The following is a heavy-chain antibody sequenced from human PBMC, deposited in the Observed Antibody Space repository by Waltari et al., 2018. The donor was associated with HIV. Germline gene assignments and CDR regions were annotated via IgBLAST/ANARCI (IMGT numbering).Heavy chain of an antibody. CDR1: GFTSSDDW. Sequence: EEYLVDSGGDVIKPGGCLGVSCPASGFTSSDDWMTWLRQAPGKGLEWVGRIKSKTDGGTTDYAAAVKGRFTISRDDSKNTLFLQMNSLKTEDTAVYYCATEEGYGSGSYLDYWGQGTLLTVSS. CDR3: ATEEGYGSGSYLDY. CDR2: IKSKTDGGTT. D-gene: IGHD3-10*01. J-gene: IGHJ4*02. V-gene: IGHV3-15*01.